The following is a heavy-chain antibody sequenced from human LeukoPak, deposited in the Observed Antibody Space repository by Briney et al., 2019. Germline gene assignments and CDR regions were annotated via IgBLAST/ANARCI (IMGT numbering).Heavy chain of an antibody. V-gene: IGHV3-23*01. CDR1: GFTFSTYA. D-gene: IGHD5-18*01. J-gene: IGHJ4*02. CDR2: ISGSGGST. Sequence: GESLRLSCAASGFTFSTYAMSWVRQAPGKGLEWVSAISGSGGSTYYADSVKGRFTISRDNSKNSLYLQMNSLRADDTAIYYCAKVSGYSYGYYWGQGTLVTVSS. CDR3: AKVSGYSYGYY.